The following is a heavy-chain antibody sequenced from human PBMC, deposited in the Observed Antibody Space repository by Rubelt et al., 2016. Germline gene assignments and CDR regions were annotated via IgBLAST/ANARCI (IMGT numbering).Heavy chain of an antibody. CDR3: ARTSSSLYYFDY. Sequence: QVTLRESGPALVKPTQTLTLTCTFSGFSLSTSGMCVSWIRQPPGKALEWLARIDWDDDKYYSHSLKNRLTSSKATAKNQVVLTMTTMDPVDTATYYCARTSSSLYYFDYWGQGTLVTVSS. D-gene: IGHD6-6*01. J-gene: IGHJ4*02. CDR2: IDWDDDK. CDR1: GFSLSTSGMC. V-gene: IGHV2-70*15.